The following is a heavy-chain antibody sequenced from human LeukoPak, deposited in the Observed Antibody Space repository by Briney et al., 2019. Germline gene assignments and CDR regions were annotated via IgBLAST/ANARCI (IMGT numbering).Heavy chain of an antibody. CDR3: ARGGDDYGDYFDY. D-gene: IGHD4-17*01. J-gene: IGHJ4*02. CDR1: GVTFNTYE. V-gene: IGHV3-48*03. Sequence: GGSLRHSCVASGVTFNTYEKNWVRQAPGKGLEWVSYISSSGSTIYYADSVKGRFTISRDNAKNSLYLQMNSLRAEDTAVYYCARGGDDYGDYFDYWGQGTLVTVSS. CDR2: ISSSGSTI.